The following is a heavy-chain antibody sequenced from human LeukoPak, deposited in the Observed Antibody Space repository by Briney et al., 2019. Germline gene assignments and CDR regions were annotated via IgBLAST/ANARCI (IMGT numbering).Heavy chain of an antibody. CDR3: ARDRSGTGPAVLYYFDY. Sequence: PGGSLRLSCAASGFTFSSYAMHWVHQAPDRGLEWVAVISYDGINKYYADSVKGRFSMSRDNSKNTLFLQMNSLRAEDTAVYYCARDRSGTGPAVLYYFDYWGQGTLVTVSS. CDR2: ISYDGINK. D-gene: IGHD1-26*01. J-gene: IGHJ4*02. CDR1: GFTFSSYA. V-gene: IGHV3-30-3*01.